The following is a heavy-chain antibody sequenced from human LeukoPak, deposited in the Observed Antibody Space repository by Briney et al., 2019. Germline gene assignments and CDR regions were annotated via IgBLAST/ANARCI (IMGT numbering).Heavy chain of an antibody. CDR3: ARDRGYDILTGTTGPGGDY. V-gene: IGHV3-66*01. D-gene: IGHD3-9*01. CDR2: IYSGGST. J-gene: IGHJ4*02. CDR1: GFTVSSNY. Sequence: GGSLRLSCAASGFTVSSNYMSWVRQAPGKGLEWVSVIYSGGSTYYADSVKGRFTISRDNAKNSLYLQMNSLRAEDTAVYYCARDRGYDILTGTTGPGGDYWGQGTLVTVSS.